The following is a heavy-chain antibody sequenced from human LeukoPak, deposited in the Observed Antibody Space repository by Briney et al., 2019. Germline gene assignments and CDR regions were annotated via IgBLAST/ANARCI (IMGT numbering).Heavy chain of an antibody. CDR3: ARDLGYCTNGACHTRFDY. CDR2: IKEDGSER. J-gene: IGHJ4*02. Sequence: GGSLRLSCEASPFIFSGHWLNWVSQTPGKGLEWVASIKEDGSERQYVDSVKGRFSISRDNTKGSLFLQLNSLRAEDTAVYYCARDLGYCTNGACHTRFDYWGQGTLVTVSS. V-gene: IGHV3-7*03. CDR1: PFIFSGHW. D-gene: IGHD2-8*01.